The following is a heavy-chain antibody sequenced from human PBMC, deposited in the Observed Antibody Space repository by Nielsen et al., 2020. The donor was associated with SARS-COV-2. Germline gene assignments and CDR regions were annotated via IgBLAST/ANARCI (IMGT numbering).Heavy chain of an antibody. J-gene: IGHJ4*02. CDR3: AKDTRGGYYDSSGPRML. Sequence: GGSLRLSCAASGFTFSSYAMSWVRQAPGKGLEWVSAISGSGGSTYYADSVKGRFTIARDNSKNTLYLQMNSLRAEDTAVYYCAKDTRGGYYDSSGPRMLWSQGTLVTVSS. CDR2: ISGSGGST. CDR1: GFTFSSYA. V-gene: IGHV3-23*01. D-gene: IGHD3-22*01.